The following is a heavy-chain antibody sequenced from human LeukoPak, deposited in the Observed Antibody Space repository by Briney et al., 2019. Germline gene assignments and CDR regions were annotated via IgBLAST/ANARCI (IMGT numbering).Heavy chain of an antibody. CDR2: ITTSSSYI. D-gene: IGHD3-10*01. J-gene: IGHJ4*02. CDR3: AKEFMVRGVTYLYDY. Sequence: GGSLRLSCAASGFTFSSYSLNWVRQAPGKGLEWVSSITTSSSYIYYADSVKGRFTISRDNSKNTLYLQMNSLRAEDTAVYYCAKEFMVRGVTYLYDYWGQGTLVTVSS. CDR1: GFTFSSYS. V-gene: IGHV3-21*04.